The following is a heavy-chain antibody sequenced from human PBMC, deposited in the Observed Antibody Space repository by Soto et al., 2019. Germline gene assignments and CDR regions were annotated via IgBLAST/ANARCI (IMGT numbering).Heavy chain of an antibody. D-gene: IGHD1-26*01. CDR1: GGSITSSSYY. J-gene: IGHJ4*02. CDR2: VSYRGST. CDR3: VRGDAEVWEVKY. V-gene: IGHV4-39*07. Sequence: PSETLSLTCTVSGGSITSSSYYWGWIRQPPGKGLEWIGHVSYRGSTHYNPSLRSRATISVDASKNQFSLKLRSVTAADTAVYYCVRGDAEVWEVKYWGQGILVTVSS.